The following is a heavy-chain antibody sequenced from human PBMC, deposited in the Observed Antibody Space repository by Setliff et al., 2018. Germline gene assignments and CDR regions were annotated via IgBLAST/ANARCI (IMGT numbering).Heavy chain of an antibody. Sequence: TFSNYEMNWVRQAPGKGLEWVSYINSGGSLIYYADSVKGRFTISRDNAKSSLYLQMNSLRAEDTAVYYCARDLIRGAPNWFDPWGQGTLVTVSS. CDR2: INSGGSLI. J-gene: IGHJ5*02. V-gene: IGHV3-48*03. CDR1: TFSNYE. D-gene: IGHD3-10*01. CDR3: ARDLIRGAPNWFDP.